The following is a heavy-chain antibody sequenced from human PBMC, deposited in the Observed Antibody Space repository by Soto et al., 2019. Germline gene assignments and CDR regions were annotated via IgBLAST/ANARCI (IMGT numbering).Heavy chain of an antibody. CDR1: GLSVSGDY. V-gene: IGHV3-53*01. J-gene: IGHJ3*02. CDR2: TYSGGPT. CDR3: ARDYGDYGLVFDS. D-gene: IGHD4-17*01. Sequence: EVQLVKSGGDLVQPGGSLRLSCAASGLSVSGDYMTWVRQAPGKGLEWVSMTYSGGPTDYADSVKGRFTISVDKSKNTLYLQMHSLRVDDTAVYYCARDYGDYGLVFDSWGQGTRVTVSS.